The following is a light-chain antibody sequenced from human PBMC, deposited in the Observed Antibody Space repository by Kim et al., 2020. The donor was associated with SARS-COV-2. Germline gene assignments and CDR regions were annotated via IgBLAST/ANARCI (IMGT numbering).Light chain of an antibody. CDR1: ALASQY. Sequence: SYELTQPPSLLVSPGQTARITCFGNALASQYCHWYQQKPGQAPVLVIYRDTERPSGIPGRFSGSTSGTTVTLTISGVQAEDEADYYCQSADISTSYVVFGGGTQLTVL. CDR2: RDT. J-gene: IGLJ3*02. V-gene: IGLV3-25*03. CDR3: QSADISTSYVV.